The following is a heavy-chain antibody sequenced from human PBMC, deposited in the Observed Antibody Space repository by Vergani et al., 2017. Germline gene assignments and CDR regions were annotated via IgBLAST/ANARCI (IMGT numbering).Heavy chain of an antibody. D-gene: IGHD2-21*01. CDR1: EFSFSSYA. Sequence: VHLLESGGGLVQPGGSLRLSCAASEFSFSSYAISWVRQAPGQGLEWMGRIIPIFGTANYAQKFQGRVTITADESTSTAYMELSSLRSEDTAVYYCARDPVEVPYYFDYWGQGTLVTVSS. CDR2: IIPIFGTA. CDR3: ARDPVEVPYYFDY. J-gene: IGHJ4*02. V-gene: IGHV1-69*18.